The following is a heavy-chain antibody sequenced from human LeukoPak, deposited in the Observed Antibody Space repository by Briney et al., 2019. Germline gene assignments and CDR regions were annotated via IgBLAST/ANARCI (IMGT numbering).Heavy chain of an antibody. V-gene: IGHV3-30*04. Sequence: GGSLRLSCAASGFTFSSYAMHWVRRAPGNGLEWEAVISYDGSNKYYADSVKGRFTISRDNSKNTLYLQMNSLRAEDTAVYYCARSFWVPAAMEYDPWGQGTLVTVSS. CDR2: ISYDGSNK. D-gene: IGHD2-2*01. J-gene: IGHJ5*02. CDR1: GFTFSSYA. CDR3: ARSFWVPAAMEYDP.